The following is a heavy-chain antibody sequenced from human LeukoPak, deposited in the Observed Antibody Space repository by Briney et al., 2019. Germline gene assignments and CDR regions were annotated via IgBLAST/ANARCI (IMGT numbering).Heavy chain of an antibody. Sequence: SETLSLTCTVSSGSINIKDYYWGWIRQPPGKGLEWIGDIYHTGATYYNPSLKSRVTMAVDTSKNQFSLTVTSVTAADTAVYFCARRHPVLVVDPRYNWFDSWGPGNLVTVSS. J-gene: IGHJ5*01. V-gene: IGHV4-39*01. CDR1: SGSINIKDYY. D-gene: IGHD2-2*01. CDR3: ARRHPVLVVDPRYNWFDS. CDR2: IYHTGAT.